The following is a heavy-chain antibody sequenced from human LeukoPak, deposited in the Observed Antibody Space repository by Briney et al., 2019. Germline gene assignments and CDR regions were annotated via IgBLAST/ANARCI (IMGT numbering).Heavy chain of an antibody. CDR1: GFTFSSYA. CDR2: ISYDGSNK. D-gene: IGHD3-10*01. CDR3: ARDESMVRGVIRD. V-gene: IGHV3-30-3*01. Sequence: GGSLRLSCAASGFTFSSYAMHWVRQAPGKGLEWVAVISYDGSNKYYADSVKGRFTISRDNSKNTLYLQMNSLRAEDTAVYYCARDESMVRGVIRDWGQGTLVTVSS. J-gene: IGHJ4*02.